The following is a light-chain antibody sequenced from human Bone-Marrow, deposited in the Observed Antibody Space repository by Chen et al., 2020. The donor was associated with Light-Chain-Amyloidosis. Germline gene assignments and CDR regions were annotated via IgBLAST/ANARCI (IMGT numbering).Light chain of an antibody. Sequence: SSELTPPPSVSVSPGPTASITCSGDDLPTKYAYWYQQKPGQAPVLVIHRDTERPSGISERFSGSSSGTTATLTISGVQAEDEADYHCQSADSSGTYEVIFGGGTKLTVL. CDR3: QSADSSGTYEVI. V-gene: IGLV3-25*03. J-gene: IGLJ2*01. CDR2: RDT. CDR1: DLPTKY.